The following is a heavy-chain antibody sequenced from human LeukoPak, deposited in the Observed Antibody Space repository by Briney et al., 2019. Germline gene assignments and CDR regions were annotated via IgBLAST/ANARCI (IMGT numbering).Heavy chain of an antibody. CDR1: GGSFSGYY. J-gene: IGHJ4*02. V-gene: IGHV4-34*01. D-gene: IGHD6-19*01. CDR2: INHSGST. Sequence: SETLSLTCAVYGGSFSGYYWSWIRQPPGKGLEWIGEINHSGSTNYNPSLKSRVTISVDTSKNQFSLKLSSVTAADTAVYYCARDDRPEGIAVAYFDYWSQGTLVTVSS. CDR3: ARDDRPEGIAVAYFDY.